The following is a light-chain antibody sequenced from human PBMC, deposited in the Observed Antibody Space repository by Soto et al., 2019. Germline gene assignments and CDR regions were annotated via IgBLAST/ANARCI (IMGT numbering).Light chain of an antibody. CDR1: QSVSSSY. CDR3: QQYGSSLPLT. V-gene: IGKV3-20*01. CDR2: GAS. J-gene: IGKJ4*01. Sequence: VLTQSPGTLSLSPGERATLSCRASQSVSSSYLAWYQQKPGQAPRLLIYGASSRATGIPDRFSGSGSGTDFTLTISRLEPEDFAVYYCQQYGSSLPLTFGGGTKVDIK.